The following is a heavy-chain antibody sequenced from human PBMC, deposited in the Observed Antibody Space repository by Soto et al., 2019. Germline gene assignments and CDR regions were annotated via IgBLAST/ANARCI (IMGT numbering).Heavy chain of an antibody. Sequence: PSDTLSLTCTVSGGSISSSSHYWGWIRQPPGKGLEWIGNIFYSGSTYYNPSLKSRVTISVDTSQNQFSLKLSSVSAADSAVYSCARSSYRYVHFDYWSQGTLVTVSA. CDR2: IFYSGST. CDR1: GGSISSSSHY. CDR3: ARSSYRYVHFDY. J-gene: IGHJ4*02. D-gene: IGHD3-10*02. V-gene: IGHV4-39*01.